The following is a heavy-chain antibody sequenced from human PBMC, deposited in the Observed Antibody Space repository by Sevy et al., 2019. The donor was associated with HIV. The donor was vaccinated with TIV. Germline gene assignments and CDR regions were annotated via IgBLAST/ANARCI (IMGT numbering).Heavy chain of an antibody. CDR1: GFTFSSYS. D-gene: IGHD2-2*01. J-gene: IGHJ4*02. V-gene: IGHV3-21*01. CDR3: AKSEWGNIGFCTRSSCYPFDY. CDR2: ISSSSSYI. Sequence: GGSLRLSCAASGFTFSSYSMNWVRQAPGKGLEWVSSISSSSSYIYYADSVKGRFTISRDNAKNSLYLQMNSLRAEDTAVYYCAKSEWGNIGFCTRSSCYPFDYWGQGTLVTVSS.